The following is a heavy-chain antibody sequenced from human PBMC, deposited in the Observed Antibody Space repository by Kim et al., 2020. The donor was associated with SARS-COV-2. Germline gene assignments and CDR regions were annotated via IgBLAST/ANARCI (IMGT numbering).Heavy chain of an antibody. CDR3: ARGLYYDILTGYQSFDY. CDR2: IYYSGST. CDR1: GGSISSSSYY. D-gene: IGHD3-9*01. V-gene: IGHV4-39*01. J-gene: IGHJ4*02. Sequence: SETLSLTCTVSGGSISSSSYYWGWIRQPPGKGLEWIGSIYYSGSTYYNPSLKSRVTISVDTSKNQFSLKLSSVTAADTAVYYCARGLYYDILTGYQSFDYWGQGTLVTVSS.